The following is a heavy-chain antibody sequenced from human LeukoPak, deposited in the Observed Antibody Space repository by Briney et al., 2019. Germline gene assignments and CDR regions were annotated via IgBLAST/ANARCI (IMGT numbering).Heavy chain of an antibody. CDR3: TRQIDCSSTSCYTTYYYYYYMDV. CDR2: IRSKANSYAT. V-gene: IGHV3-73*01. D-gene: IGHD2-2*01. Sequence: GGSLRLSCAASGFTFSGPAMHWVRQASGKGLEWVGRIRSKANSYATAYAASVKGRFTISRDDSKNTAYLQMNSLKTEDTAVYYCTRQIDCSSTSCYTTYYYYYYMDVWGKGTTVTISS. CDR1: GFTFSGPA. J-gene: IGHJ6*03.